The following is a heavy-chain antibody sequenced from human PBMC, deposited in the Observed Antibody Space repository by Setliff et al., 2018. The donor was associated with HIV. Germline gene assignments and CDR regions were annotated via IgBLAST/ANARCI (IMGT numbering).Heavy chain of an antibody. CDR1: GGSISGYY. Sequence: SETLSLTCTVSGGSISGYYWSWIRQPPGKGLEWIGYIYYRGSTDYNPSLKSRVTISIDTSKNQFSLKLSSVTAADTAVYFCARVHYSWDSFDYWGQGTLVTVSS. V-gene: IGHV4-59*01. CDR2: IYYRGST. J-gene: IGHJ4*02. CDR3: ARVHYSWDSFDY. D-gene: IGHD2-15*01.